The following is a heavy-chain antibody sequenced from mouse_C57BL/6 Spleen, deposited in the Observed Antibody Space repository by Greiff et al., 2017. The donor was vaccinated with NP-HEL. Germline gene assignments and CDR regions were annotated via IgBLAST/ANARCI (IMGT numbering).Heavy chain of an antibody. CDR3: ARGRALYFDV. J-gene: IGHJ1*03. CDR2: INYDGSST. CDR1: GFTFSDYY. V-gene: IGHV5-16*01. Sequence: EVMLVESEGGLVQPGSSMKLSCTASGFTFSDYYMAWVRQVPEKGLEWVANINYDGSSTYYLDSLKSRFIISRNNAKNILYLQMSSLKSEDTATYYCARGRALYFDVWGTGTTVTVSS.